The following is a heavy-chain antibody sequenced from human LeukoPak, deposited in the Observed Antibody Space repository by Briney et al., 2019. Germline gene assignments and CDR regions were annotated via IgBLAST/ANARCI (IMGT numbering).Heavy chain of an antibody. CDR2: ISSSSSFI. Sequence: GGSLRLSCAASGFTFSNYTMNWVRQAPGKGLEWVSSISSSSSFIYYADSTKGRFTISRDNAKNSLYLQMNSLRAEDTAVYYCARDSSPFYNSGWLYYFDSWGQGTLVTVSS. CDR1: GFTFSNYT. D-gene: IGHD6-19*01. CDR3: ARDSSPFYNSGWLYYFDS. J-gene: IGHJ4*02. V-gene: IGHV3-21*01.